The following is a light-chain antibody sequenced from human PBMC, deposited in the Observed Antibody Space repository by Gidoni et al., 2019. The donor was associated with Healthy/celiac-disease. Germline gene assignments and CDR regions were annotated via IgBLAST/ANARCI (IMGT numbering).Light chain of an antibody. CDR2: DAS. J-gene: IGKJ2*01. CDR3: QQYNSYPYT. V-gene: IGKV1-5*01. Sequence: IQMTQSPSTLSASVGDRVTITCRASQSISSWLAWYQQKPGKAPKLLIYDASSLESGVPSRFSGSGSGTEFTLTISSLQPYDFATYYCQQYNSYPYTFGQGTKLEIK. CDR1: QSISSW.